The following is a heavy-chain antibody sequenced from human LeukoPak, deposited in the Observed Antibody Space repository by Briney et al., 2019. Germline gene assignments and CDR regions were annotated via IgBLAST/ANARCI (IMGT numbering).Heavy chain of an antibody. V-gene: IGHV1-8*02. Sequence: ASVKVSCKASGYTFTSYYMHWVRQATGQGLEWMGWMNPNSGNTGYAQKFQGRVTMTRNTSISTAYMELSSLRSEDTAVYYCARGLRSGYYGSGSHNWGQGTLVTVSS. J-gene: IGHJ4*02. D-gene: IGHD3-10*01. CDR1: GYTFTSYY. CDR2: MNPNSGNT. CDR3: ARGLRSGYYGSGSHN.